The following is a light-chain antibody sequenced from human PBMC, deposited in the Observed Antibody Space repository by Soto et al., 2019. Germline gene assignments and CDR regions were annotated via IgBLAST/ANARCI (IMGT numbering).Light chain of an antibody. CDR1: QSVTNNY. Sequence: EVVWTQSPGTLSLSPGERAPLSCRATQSVTNNYLAWYQQKPGQAPRLIIYGASTRANGIPDRFSGSVSGTDFTLTISRLEPEDFALYYGQQYAGWLRMTVCQVARVEIK. J-gene: IGKJ5*01. CDR2: GAS. V-gene: IGKV3-20*01. CDR3: QQYAGWLRMT.